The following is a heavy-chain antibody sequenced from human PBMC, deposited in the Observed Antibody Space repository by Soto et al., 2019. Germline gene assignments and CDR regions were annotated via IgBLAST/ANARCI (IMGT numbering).Heavy chain of an antibody. J-gene: IGHJ5*02. D-gene: IGHD3-10*01. CDR3: ASTSITMVRGAGGWFDP. CDR1: GGSISSYY. CDR2: IYYSGST. Sequence: SETLSLTCTVSGGSISSYYWSWIRQPPGKGLEWIGCIYYSGSTNYNPSLKSRVTISVDTSKNQFSLKLSSVTAADTAVYYCASTSITMVRGAGGWFDPWGQGTLVTVSS. V-gene: IGHV4-59*01.